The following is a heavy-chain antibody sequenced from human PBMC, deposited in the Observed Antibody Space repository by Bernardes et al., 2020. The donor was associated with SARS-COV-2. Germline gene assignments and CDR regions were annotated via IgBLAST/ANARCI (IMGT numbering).Heavy chain of an antibody. CDR1: RFTVSNYY. J-gene: IGHJ4*02. V-gene: IGHV3-66*01. D-gene: IGHD3-9*01. CDR2: INSGGST. Sequence: GGSLRLSCVASRFTVSNYYMSWVRQAPGKGLEWVAVINSGGSTYYADSVKGRFTISRDNSKNTLYLQMNSLRGEDTAVYYCAAALTGGFDYWGQGTQITVSS. CDR3: AAALTGGFDY.